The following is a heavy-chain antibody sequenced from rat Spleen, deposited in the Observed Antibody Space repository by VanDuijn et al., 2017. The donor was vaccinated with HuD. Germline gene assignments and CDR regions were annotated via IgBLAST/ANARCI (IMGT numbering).Heavy chain of an antibody. CDR3: TRDTTEGWFAY. CDR1: GFSLTSYN. V-gene: IGHV2-30*01. D-gene: IGHD1-11*01. Sequence: QVQLKESGPGLVQPSQTLSLTCTVSGFSLTSYNVHWVRQPTGKGLDWMGIIWTGGSTDYNSALKSRLSISRDTSKSQVFLKMNSLQTDDTGTYCCTRDTTEGWFAYWGQGTLVTVSS. J-gene: IGHJ3*01. CDR2: IWTGGST.